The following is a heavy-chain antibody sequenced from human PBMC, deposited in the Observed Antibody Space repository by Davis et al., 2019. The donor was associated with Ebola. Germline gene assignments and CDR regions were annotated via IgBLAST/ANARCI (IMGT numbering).Heavy chain of an antibody. J-gene: IGHJ5*02. V-gene: IGHV1-18*04. CDR3: TRGKWFDP. CDR1: GYTFTSYY. CDR2: ISAYNGNT. Sequence: ASVKVSCKASGYTFTSYYMHWVRQAPGQGLEWMGWISAYNGNTNYAQKLQGRVTMTTDTSTSTAYMELSRLRSDDTAMYYCTRGKWFDPWGQGTLVAVSS.